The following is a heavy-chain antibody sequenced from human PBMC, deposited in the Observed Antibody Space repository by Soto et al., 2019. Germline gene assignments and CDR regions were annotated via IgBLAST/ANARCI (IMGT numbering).Heavy chain of an antibody. D-gene: IGHD6-13*01. CDR3: ARDMGSTWARGWFDP. Sequence: PGGSLRLSYAVSGFTVSDKYLTCIRQAPGKGLEWVSVIYADGTTEYAESVKGRFTISRDNANNTVYLQMNSLRAEDTAVYYCARDMGSTWARGWFDPWGQGALVTVSS. V-gene: IGHV3-66*01. J-gene: IGHJ5*02. CDR1: GFTVSDKY. CDR2: IYADGTT.